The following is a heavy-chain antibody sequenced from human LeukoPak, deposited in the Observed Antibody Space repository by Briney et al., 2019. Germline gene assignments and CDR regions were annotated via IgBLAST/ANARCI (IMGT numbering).Heavy chain of an antibody. D-gene: IGHD1-1*01. CDR3: ARTLDYYFDY. CDR2: ISTGSSNI. V-gene: IGHV3-21*01. CDR1: GFTFSSYR. Sequence: PGGSLRLSCAASGFTFSSYRMNWVLQAPGKGLEWVSSISTGSSNIYYADSEKGRFTISRDNAKNSLYLQMNSLRAEDTAVYYCARTLDYYFDYWGQGTLVTVSS. J-gene: IGHJ4*02.